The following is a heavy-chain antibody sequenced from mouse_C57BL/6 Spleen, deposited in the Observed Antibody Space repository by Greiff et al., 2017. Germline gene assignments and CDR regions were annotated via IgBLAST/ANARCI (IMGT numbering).Heavy chain of an antibody. CDR1: GYAFSSSW. Sequence: QVQLKQSGPELVKPGASVKISCKASGYAFSSSWMNWVKQRPGKGLEWIGRIYPGDGDTNYNGKFKGKATLTADKSSSTAYMQLSSLTSEDSAVYFCARIYYGYDGGAMDYWGQGTSVTVSS. D-gene: IGHD2-2*01. CDR3: ARIYYGYDGGAMDY. CDR2: IYPGDGDT. V-gene: IGHV1-82*01. J-gene: IGHJ4*01.